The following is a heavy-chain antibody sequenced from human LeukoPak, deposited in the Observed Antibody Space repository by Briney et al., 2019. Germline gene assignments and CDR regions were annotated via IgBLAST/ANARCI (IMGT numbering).Heavy chain of an antibody. J-gene: IGHJ4*02. D-gene: IGHD6-13*01. CDR1: GYTFTSYG. CDR2: ISAYNGNT. CDR3: ARDFTGPPPAKYSSSWGY. V-gene: IGHV1-18*01. Sequence: ASVKVSCKASGYTFTSYGISWVRQAPGQGLEWMGWISAYNGNTNYAQKLQGRVTMTTDTSTSTAYMELRSLRSDDTAVYYCARDFTGPPPAKYSSSWGYWGQGTLVTVSS.